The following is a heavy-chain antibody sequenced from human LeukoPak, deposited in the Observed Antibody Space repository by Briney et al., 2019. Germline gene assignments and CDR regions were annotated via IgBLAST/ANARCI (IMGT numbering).Heavy chain of an antibody. CDR1: GFTFSSYW. J-gene: IGHJ4*02. V-gene: IGHV3-7*01. CDR3: ARQDRQLAVDY. D-gene: IGHD6-6*01. CDR2: IKQDGSEK. Sequence: PGGSLRLSCAASGFTFSSYWMSWVRQAPGKGLEWVANIKQDGSEKYYVDSVKGRFTISRDNAKNSLYLQMNSLRAEDAAVYYCARQDRQLAVDYWGQGTLVTVSS.